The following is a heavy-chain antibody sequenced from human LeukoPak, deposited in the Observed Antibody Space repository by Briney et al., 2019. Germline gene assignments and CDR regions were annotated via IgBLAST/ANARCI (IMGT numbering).Heavy chain of an antibody. CDR3: ARDLRIAAADLNWFDP. CDR1: GYTFTSYG. J-gene: IGHJ5*02. V-gene: IGHV1-18*01. Sequence: ASVKVSCKASGYTFTSYGISWVRQAPGQGLEWMGWISAYNGSTNYAQKLQGRVTMTTDTSTSTAYMELRSLRSDDTAVYYCARDLRIAAADLNWFDPWGQGTLVTVSS. CDR2: ISAYNGST. D-gene: IGHD6-13*01.